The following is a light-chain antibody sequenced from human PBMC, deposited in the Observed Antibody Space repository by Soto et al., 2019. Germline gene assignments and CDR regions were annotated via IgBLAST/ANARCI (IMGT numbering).Light chain of an antibody. Sequence: DIQMTQSPSTLSASVGDRVTITCRASESISNWLAWNQQKPGKAPKLLIYKASTLESGVPSRFSGSGSGTEFTLTISSLLPDDFATYYCQQFRGTFGQGTKGGYQ. J-gene: IGKJ1*01. V-gene: IGKV1-5*03. CDR1: ESISNW. CDR2: KAS. CDR3: QQFRGT.